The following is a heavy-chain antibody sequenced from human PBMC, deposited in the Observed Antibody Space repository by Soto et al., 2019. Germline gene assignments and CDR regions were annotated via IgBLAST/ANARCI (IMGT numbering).Heavy chain of an antibody. D-gene: IGHD3-10*02. CDR2: MYSGGST. CDR3: ARGVFGQPDS. CDR1: GISVKSNY. V-gene: IGHV3-53*04. Sequence: EVQLVESGGGMVQPGGSLRLSCVASGISVKSNYMNWVRQAPGKGLEWVSIMYSGGSTYYADSVKGRFTISRHNSKDTRYLQMNSRRIEDTATYYCARGVFGQPDSWGQGTLVIVSS. J-gene: IGHJ4*02.